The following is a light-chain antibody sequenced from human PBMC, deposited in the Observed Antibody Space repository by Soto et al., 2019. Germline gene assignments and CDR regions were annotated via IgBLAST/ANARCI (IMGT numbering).Light chain of an antibody. Sequence: QSALTQPASVSGSPGQSITISCTGTSSDVGAYNYVSWFQQHPGKAPRLIIYDVSNRPSGVSNRFSGSKSGNTASLTISGLQAEDEAYYYCSSYTTSSTGVFGGGTKLTVL. J-gene: IGLJ3*02. CDR1: SSDVGAYNY. CDR2: DVS. V-gene: IGLV2-14*01. CDR3: SSYTTSSTGV.